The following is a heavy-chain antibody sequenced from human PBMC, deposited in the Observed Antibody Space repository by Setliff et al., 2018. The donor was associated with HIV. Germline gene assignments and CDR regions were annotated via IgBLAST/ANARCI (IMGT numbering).Heavy chain of an antibody. CDR2: VYDTGST. CDR3: ARGEKPFVFRYSDPHTGYYFYMDV. Sequence: SETLSLTCTVSGGSISGYYWSWIRQPPGKGLEWIGYVYDTGSTNYNPSLKSRVTIPVDTSKNQISLKLSSVTAADTAVYYCARGEKPFVFRYSDPHTGYYFYMDVWGRGTTVTVSS. D-gene: IGHD3-9*01. CDR1: GGSISGYY. V-gene: IGHV4-59*08. J-gene: IGHJ6*03.